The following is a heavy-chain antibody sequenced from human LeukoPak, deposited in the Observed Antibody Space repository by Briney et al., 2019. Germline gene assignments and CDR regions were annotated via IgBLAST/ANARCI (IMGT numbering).Heavy chain of an antibody. CDR2: INHSGST. J-gene: IGHJ4*02. D-gene: IGHD6-19*01. CDR3: ARQWLVSPLFDY. Sequence: SETLSLTCAVYGGSLSGYYWSWIRQPPGKGLELIGEINHSGSTNYNPSLKSRVTISVDTSKNQLSLKLSSMTAADTAVYYCARQWLVSPLFDYWGQGTLVTVSS. CDR1: GGSLSGYY. V-gene: IGHV4-34*01.